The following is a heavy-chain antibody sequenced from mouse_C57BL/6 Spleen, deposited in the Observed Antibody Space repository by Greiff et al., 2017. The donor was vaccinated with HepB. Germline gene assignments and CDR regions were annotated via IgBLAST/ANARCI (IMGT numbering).Heavy chain of an antibody. CDR3: ARHAYYGSSDWYFDV. D-gene: IGHD1-1*01. CDR2: FYPGSGSI. V-gene: IGHV1-62-2*01. Sequence: QVHVKQSGAELVKPGASVKLSCKASGYTFTEYTIHWVKQRSGQGLEWIGWFYPGSGSIKYNEKFKDKATLTADKSSSTVYMELSRLTSEDSAVYFCARHAYYGSSDWYFDVWGTGTTVTVSS. J-gene: IGHJ1*03. CDR1: GYTFTEYT.